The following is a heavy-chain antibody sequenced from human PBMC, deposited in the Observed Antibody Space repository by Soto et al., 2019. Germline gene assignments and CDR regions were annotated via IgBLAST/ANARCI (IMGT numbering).Heavy chain of an antibody. D-gene: IGHD2-21*02. CDR3: AKDVRPRSDWTWFAS. CDR2: ISWNSGTI. J-gene: IGHJ5*01. CDR1: GFTFNEYA. Sequence: PGGSLRLSCAASGFTFNEYAMHWVRQAPGKGLEWVSGISWNSGTIGYADSVKGRFTISRDNAKNFLYLKMNSLRPEDTALYYCAKDVRPRSDWTWFASWGQGTLVTVSS. V-gene: IGHV3-9*01.